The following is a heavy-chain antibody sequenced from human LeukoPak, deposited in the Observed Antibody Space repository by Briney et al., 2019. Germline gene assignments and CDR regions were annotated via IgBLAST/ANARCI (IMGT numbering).Heavy chain of an antibody. V-gene: IGHV1-2*02. D-gene: IGHD3-10*01. CDR1: GYTFTGYY. CDR3: AREGGLYGSGSYTGLDI. Sequence: ASVKVSCKASGYTFTGYYIHWVRQAPGQGLEWMGWISPHSGGTNYAQKFQGRVTMTRDTSISTAYMELSRLRSDDTAVYYCAREGGLYGSGSYTGLDIWGQGTMVTVSS. J-gene: IGHJ3*02. CDR2: ISPHSGGT.